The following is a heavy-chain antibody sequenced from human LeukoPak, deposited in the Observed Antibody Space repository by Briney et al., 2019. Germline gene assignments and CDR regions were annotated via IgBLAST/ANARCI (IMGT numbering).Heavy chain of an antibody. CDR2: IYYSGST. D-gene: IGHD3-16*01. CDR3: ASLPARRGGSLHFDY. Sequence: SETLSLTCTVSGGSISSYYWSWIRQPPGKGLEWIGYIYYSGSTYYNPSLKSRVTISVDTSKNQFSLKLSSVTAADTAVYYCASLPARRGGSLHFDYWGQGTLVTVSS. V-gene: IGHV4-59*06. J-gene: IGHJ4*02. CDR1: GGSISSYY.